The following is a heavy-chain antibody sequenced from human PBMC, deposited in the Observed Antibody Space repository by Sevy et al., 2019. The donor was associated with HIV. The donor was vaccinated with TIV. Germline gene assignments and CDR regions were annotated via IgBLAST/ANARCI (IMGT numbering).Heavy chain of an antibody. CDR2: AHYSGST. CDR1: GGPISSTFSY. V-gene: IGHV4-39*02. J-gene: IGHJ6*02. CDR3: ARXXXXXXXXXYYYGMDV. Sequence: SETLSLTCSVSGGPISSTFSYWGWIRQPPGKGLEWIGSAHYSGSTYYNSSLKSRATISVDTSRSHFSLKLTSVTAAXXXXXXXARXXXXXXXXXYYYGMDVWGQGTTVTVSS.